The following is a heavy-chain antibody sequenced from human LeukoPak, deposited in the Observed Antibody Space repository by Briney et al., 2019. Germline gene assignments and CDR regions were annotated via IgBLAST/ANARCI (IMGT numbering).Heavy chain of an antibody. Sequence: GGSLRLSCAASGFTFSSYWMHWVRQAPGKGLVWVSRINSDGSSTSYADSVKGRFTISRDNAKNTLYLQMNSLRAEDTAVYYCANLKIVVDHGMDVWGQGTTVTVSS. CDR1: GFTFSSYW. J-gene: IGHJ6*02. V-gene: IGHV3-74*01. CDR2: INSDGSST. CDR3: ANLKIVVDHGMDV. D-gene: IGHD3-22*01.